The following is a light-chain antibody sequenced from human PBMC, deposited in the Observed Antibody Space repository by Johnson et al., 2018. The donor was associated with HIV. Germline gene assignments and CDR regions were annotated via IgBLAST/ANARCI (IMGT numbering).Light chain of an antibody. V-gene: IGLV1-51*02. CDR1: SSNIGNNY. CDR3: GTWDSSLNSYV. J-gene: IGLJ1*01. CDR2: ENN. Sequence: QAVLTQPPSVSAAPGQKVTISCSGSSSNIGNNYVSWYQQLPGTAPKLLIYENNKRPSGIPDRFSGSKSGTPATLGITGLQTGDEADYYCGTWDSSLNSYVFRTGTKFTVL.